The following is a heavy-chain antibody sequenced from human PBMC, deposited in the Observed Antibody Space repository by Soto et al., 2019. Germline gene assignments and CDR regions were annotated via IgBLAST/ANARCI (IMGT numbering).Heavy chain of an antibody. CDR2: INPKSGGT. V-gene: IGHV1-2*04. D-gene: IGHD2-8*01. Sequence: QVQLVQSGAEVKKPGASVKVSCKASGYSFTDYHIHWVRQAPGQGLEWLGRINPKSGGTSTAQKFQGWVTITTDTSTSTAAMELTRPTSDDTAIYYCARGDSTDCSNGVCSFFYNHDMDVWGQGTTVTVSS. CDR3: ARGDSTDCSNGVCSFFYNHDMDV. J-gene: IGHJ6*02. CDR1: GYSFTDYH.